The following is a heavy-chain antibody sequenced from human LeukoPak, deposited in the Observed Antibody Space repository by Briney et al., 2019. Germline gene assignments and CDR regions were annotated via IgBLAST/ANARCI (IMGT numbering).Heavy chain of an antibody. V-gene: IGHV4-4*07. CDR2: IYTSGST. J-gene: IGHJ4*02. Sequence: KPSETLSLTCTVSGGSISSYYWSWIRQPAGKGLEWIGRIYTSGSTNYNPSLKSRVTMSVDTSKNQFSLKLSSVTAADTAVYYCARDWSALPGAKENLFDYWGQGTLVTVSS. CDR3: ARDWSALPGAKENLFDY. CDR1: GGSISSYY. D-gene: IGHD2-2*01.